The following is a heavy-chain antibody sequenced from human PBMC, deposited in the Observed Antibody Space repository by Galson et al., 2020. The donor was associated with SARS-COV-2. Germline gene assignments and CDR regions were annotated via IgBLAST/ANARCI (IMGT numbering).Heavy chain of an antibody. CDR3: ARAAQTYYDFWSGYYNAPHFDY. D-gene: IGHD3-3*01. CDR1: GGSIRSYY. CDR2: IYYSGST. Sequence: SETLSLTCTVSGGSIRSYYWSWIRQPPGKGLEWIGYIYYSGSTNYNPSLKSRVTISVDTSKNQFSLKLSSVTAADTAVYYCARAAQTYYDFWSGYYNAPHFDYWGQGTLVTVSS. V-gene: IGHV4-59*01. J-gene: IGHJ4*02.